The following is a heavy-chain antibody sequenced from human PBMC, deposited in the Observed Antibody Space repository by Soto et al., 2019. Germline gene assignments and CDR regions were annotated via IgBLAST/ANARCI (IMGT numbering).Heavy chain of an antibody. CDR2: INPNSGGT. V-gene: IGHV1-2*02. J-gene: IGHJ4*02. CDR1: GYTFTGYY. CDR3: ARDIYEGITMVRGPFDY. D-gene: IGHD3-10*01. Sequence: ASVKVSCKASGYTFTGYYMHWVRQAPGQGPEWMGWINPNSGGTNYAQKFQGRVTMTRDTSISTAYMELSRLRSDDTAVYYCARDIYEGITMVRGPFDYWGQGTLVTVSS.